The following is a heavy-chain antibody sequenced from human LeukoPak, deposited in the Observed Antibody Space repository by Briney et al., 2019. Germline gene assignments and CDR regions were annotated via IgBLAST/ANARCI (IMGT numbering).Heavy chain of an antibody. V-gene: IGHV3-23*01. J-gene: IGHJ6*03. CDR3: AKAPATGEGYYFYYMDV. CDR2: VNGRGATT. D-gene: IGHD7-27*01. Sequence: GGSLRLSCAASGFASGFTFSDYAVSWVRQAPGKGPEWVASVNGRGATTYYADSVRGRFTISRDNSKNTVYLQMISLGADDTAVYFCAKAPATGEGYYFYYMDVWGKGTMVTVSS. CDR1: GFTFSDYA.